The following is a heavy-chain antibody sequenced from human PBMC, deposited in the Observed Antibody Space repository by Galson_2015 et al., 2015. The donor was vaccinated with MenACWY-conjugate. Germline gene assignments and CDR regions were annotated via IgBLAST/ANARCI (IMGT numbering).Heavy chain of an antibody. Sequence: ETLSLTCSVSGFSISSGFYWGWIRQSPRKGLEWIGTIDHRGYTYENPSLKSRITISVDTSRNQFSLRLTSMTAADTAVFYCARTGRMAVALSYFDSWGQGTLVTVSA. CDR2: IDHRGYT. CDR1: GFSISSGFY. J-gene: IGHJ4*02. V-gene: IGHV4-38-2*01. D-gene: IGHD6-19*01. CDR3: ARTGRMAVALSYFDS.